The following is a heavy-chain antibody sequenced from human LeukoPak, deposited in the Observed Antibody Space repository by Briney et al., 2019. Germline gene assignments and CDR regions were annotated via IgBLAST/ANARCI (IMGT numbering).Heavy chain of an antibody. CDR3: ARDPAAGPYNWFDP. CDR2: ISAYNGNT. Sequence: ASGKVSCKAAGYTLTRYGISGVRQAAGQGLEGRGWISAYNGNTNYAQKLQGRVTMTTDTSTSRAYMELRSLRSVDTAVYYCARDPAAGPYNWFDPWGQGTLVTVSS. V-gene: IGHV1-18*01. CDR1: GYTLTRYG. J-gene: IGHJ5*02. D-gene: IGHD6-13*01.